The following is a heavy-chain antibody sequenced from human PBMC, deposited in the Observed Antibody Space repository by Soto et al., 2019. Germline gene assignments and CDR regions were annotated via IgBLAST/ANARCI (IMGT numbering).Heavy chain of an antibody. CDR1: GFTFSYYW. V-gene: IGHV3-74*01. CDR2: IHSDGSST. CDR3: ARGDRGAFDL. J-gene: IGHJ3*01. D-gene: IGHD1-26*01. Sequence: EVQLLESGGGIVQPGESLRLSCAASGFTFSYYWMHWVRHAPGMGLVWVSRIHSDGSSTTYADSVKGRFTISRDNARNTLYLQLNSLRAEDTAVYYCARGDRGAFDLWGQGTVLTVSS.